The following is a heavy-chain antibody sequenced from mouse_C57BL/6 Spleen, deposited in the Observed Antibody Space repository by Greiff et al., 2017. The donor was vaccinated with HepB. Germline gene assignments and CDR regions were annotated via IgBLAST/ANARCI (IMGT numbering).Heavy chain of an antibody. CDR2: IDPETGGT. D-gene: IGHD1-1*01. CDR1: GYTFTDYE. Sequence: QVHVKQSGAELVRPGASVTLSCKASGYTFTDYEMHRVKQTPVHGLEWIGAIDPETGGTAYNQKFKGKAILTADKSSSTAYMELRSLTSEDSAVYYCTRSTTVVARDWYFDVWGTGTTVTVSS. V-gene: IGHV1-15*01. J-gene: IGHJ1*03. CDR3: TRSTTVVARDWYFDV.